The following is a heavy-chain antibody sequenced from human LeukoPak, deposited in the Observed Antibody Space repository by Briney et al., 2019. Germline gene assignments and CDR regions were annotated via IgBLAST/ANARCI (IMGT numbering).Heavy chain of an antibody. CDR3: ARDHGSRIFDY. CDR2: IKEDGSEK. V-gene: IGHV3-7*03. CDR1: GFTFSTYW. Sequence: GGSLRLSCAASGFTFSTYWMSWVRQAPGKGLEWVANIKEDGSEKYYVDSVKGRFTISRDNAKNSLYLQMNSLRAEDTAVYYCARDHGSRIFDYWGQGTLVTVSS. J-gene: IGHJ4*02. D-gene: IGHD6-13*01.